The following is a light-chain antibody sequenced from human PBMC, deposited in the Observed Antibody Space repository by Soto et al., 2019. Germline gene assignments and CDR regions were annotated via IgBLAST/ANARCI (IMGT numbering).Light chain of an antibody. CDR2: GAS. J-gene: IGKJ1*01. CDR1: QSVSSS. Sequence: EIVMTQSPATLSVSPGERATLSCRASQSVSSSLAWFQQKPGQAPRLLIYGASTRVTGIPARFSGSGSGTEFTLTISSLQSEDFAVYYCHQYNNWPRAFGQGTKVEIK. V-gene: IGKV3-15*01. CDR3: HQYNNWPRA.